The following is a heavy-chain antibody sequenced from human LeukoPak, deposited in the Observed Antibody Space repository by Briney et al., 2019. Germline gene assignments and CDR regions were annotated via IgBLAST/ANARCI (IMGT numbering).Heavy chain of an antibody. Sequence: SATLSLTCTVSGDSISSYSWSWIRQPPGKGLEWIGDIYNSVNTNYNPSLKSRVTMSVSTSKNQFSLSLSSVTAADTAVYYCARQTRYNYGPAFDFWGQGALVTVSS. CDR3: ARQTRYNYGPAFDF. J-gene: IGHJ4*02. D-gene: IGHD5-18*01. CDR1: GDSISSYS. V-gene: IGHV4-59*08. CDR2: IYNSVNT.